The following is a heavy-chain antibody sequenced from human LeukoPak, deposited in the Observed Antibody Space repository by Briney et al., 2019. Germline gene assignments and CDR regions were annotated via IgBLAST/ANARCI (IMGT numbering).Heavy chain of an antibody. CDR1: GGSISSGCYS. D-gene: IGHD6-13*01. CDR3: ARVGIEAAGTGAFDI. J-gene: IGHJ3*02. CDR2: IYYSGST. Sequence: SQTLSLTCAVSGGSISSGCYSWSWIRQPPGKGLELIGYIYYSGSTYYNPSLKSRVTISVDTSKNQFSLKLSSVTAADTAVYYCARVGIEAAGTGAFDIWGQGTMVTVSS. V-gene: IGHV4-30-4*07.